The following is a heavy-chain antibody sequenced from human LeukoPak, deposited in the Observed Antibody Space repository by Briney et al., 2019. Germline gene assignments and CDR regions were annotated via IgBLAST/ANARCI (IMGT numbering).Heavy chain of an antibody. J-gene: IGHJ3*02. CDR3: ARVWGSVDI. V-gene: IGHV1-8*02. Sequence: ASVKVSCKASGYPFTSYDINWVRQATGQGLEWMGWMNPKSGYTGSAQKFQGRVTITRDTSISTVYMELSSLTSEDTAVYYCARVWGSVDIWGQGTMVTVSS. CDR1: GYPFTSYD. D-gene: IGHD7-27*01. CDR2: MNPKSGYT.